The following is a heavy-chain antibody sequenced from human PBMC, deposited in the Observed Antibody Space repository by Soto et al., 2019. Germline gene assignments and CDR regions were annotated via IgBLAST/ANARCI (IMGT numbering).Heavy chain of an antibody. D-gene: IGHD2-2*01. V-gene: IGHV3-30*03. CDR3: ARSYLYCSSTSCYGDYYYYMDV. CDR1: EFTFSSYG. Sequence: GGSLRLSCAASEFTFSSYGMHWVRQAPGKGLEWVAVISYDGSNKYYADSVKGRFTISRDNSKNTLYLQMNSLRAEDMAVYYCARSYLYCSSTSCYGDYYYYMDVWGKGTTVTVSS. CDR2: ISYDGSNK. J-gene: IGHJ6*03.